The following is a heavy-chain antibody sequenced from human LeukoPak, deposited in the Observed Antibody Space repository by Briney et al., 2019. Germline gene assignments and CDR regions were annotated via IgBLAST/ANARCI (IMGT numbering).Heavy chain of an antibody. J-gene: IGHJ4*02. CDR3: ARWGGNMGYCSGGSCPKPPDY. CDR1: GFTFSSYS. D-gene: IGHD2-15*01. CDR2: ISSSSTI. Sequence: GGSLRLSCAASGFTFSSYSMNWVRQAPGKGLECVSYISSSSTIYYADSVKGRFTISRDNAKNSLYLQMNSLRAEDTAVYYCARWGGNMGYCSGGSCPKPPDYWGQGTLVTVSS. V-gene: IGHV3-48*01.